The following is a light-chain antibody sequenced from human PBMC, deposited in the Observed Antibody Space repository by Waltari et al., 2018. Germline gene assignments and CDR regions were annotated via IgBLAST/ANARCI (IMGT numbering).Light chain of an antibody. V-gene: IGLV3-9*01. CDR1: NIGRKN. Sequence: SYELTQPLSVSVALGQTARITCGGKNIGRKNVHWYPQKPGPAPVLVIYRDSNRPSGIPERFSGSNSGNTATLTISRAQAGDEADYYCQVWDSSTVVFGGGTKLTVL. CDR2: RDS. CDR3: QVWDSSTVV. J-gene: IGLJ2*01.